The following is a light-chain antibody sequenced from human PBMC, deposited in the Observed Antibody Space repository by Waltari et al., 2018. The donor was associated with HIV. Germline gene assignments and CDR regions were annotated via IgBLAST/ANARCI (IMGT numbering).Light chain of an antibody. V-gene: IGKV4-1*01. J-gene: IGKJ2*03. Sequence: DIVMTQSPDSLAVSLGERASINCKSSQTVLYSSNNKNYLAWYQQKPGQPPKLLIYWASTRESGVPDRFSGSGSGTDFTLTISSLQAEDVAVYYCQQYYDTFHSFGQGTKLEIK. CDR2: WAS. CDR3: QQYYDTFHS. CDR1: QTVLYSSNNKNY.